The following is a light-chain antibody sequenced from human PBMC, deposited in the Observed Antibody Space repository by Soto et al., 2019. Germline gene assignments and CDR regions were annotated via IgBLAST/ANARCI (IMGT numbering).Light chain of an antibody. V-gene: IGLV2-11*01. J-gene: IGLJ1*01. CDR2: LVS. Sequence: QSALTQPHSVSGSPGQSVTISCTGTSSDVGGYNYVSWYQQHPGKAPKVMIYLVSKRPSGVPDRFSGSKSGNTASLTISGLQAEDEADYYCCSYAGNYIYVFGTGTKVTVL. CDR1: SSDVGGYNY. CDR3: CSYAGNYIYV.